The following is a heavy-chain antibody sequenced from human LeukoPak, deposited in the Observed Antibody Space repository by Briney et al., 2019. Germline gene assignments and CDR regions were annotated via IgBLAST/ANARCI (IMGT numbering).Heavy chain of an antibody. CDR2: INPNSGGT. CDR3: ARDPWIQLWRDAFDI. J-gene: IGHJ3*02. CDR1: GYTFTGYY. Sequence: ASVKVSCKASGYTFTGYYMHWVRQAPGQGLEWMGRINPNSGGTNYAQKLQGRVTMTTDTSTSTAYMELRSLRSDDTAVYYCARDPWIQLWRDAFDIWGQGTMVTVSS. V-gene: IGHV1-2*06. D-gene: IGHD5-18*01.